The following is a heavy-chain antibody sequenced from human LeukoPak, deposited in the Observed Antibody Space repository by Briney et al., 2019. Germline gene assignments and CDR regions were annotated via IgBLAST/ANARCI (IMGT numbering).Heavy chain of an antibody. Sequence: GGSLRLSCAASGFTFSSYAMTWVRQAPGKGLEWVSAISGSGGSTYYADSVKGRFTISRDNSKNTLYLQMNSLRAEDTAVYYCAKGRTPSYYDILTGYLFYFDYWGQGTLVTVSS. CDR3: AKGRTPSYYDILTGYLFYFDY. V-gene: IGHV3-23*01. CDR2: ISGSGGST. J-gene: IGHJ4*02. CDR1: GFTFSSYA. D-gene: IGHD3-9*01.